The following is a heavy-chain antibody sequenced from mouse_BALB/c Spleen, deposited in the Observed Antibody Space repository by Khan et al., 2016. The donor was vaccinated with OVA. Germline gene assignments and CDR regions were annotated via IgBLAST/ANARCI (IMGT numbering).Heavy chain of an antibody. CDR3: ARAGAAYFRYDGGAVDY. CDR1: GYSFTTAG. D-gene: IGHD2-14*01. V-gene: IGHV9-4*02. CDR2: INTYTGVP. J-gene: IGHJ4*01. Sequence: QIQLVQSGPELKKSGETLRISCKASGYSFTTAGMQWVQKMLGKGLQWIGWINTYTGVPKYAEDFTGRFAFSLETSASTAYLQITNLKKKDSATYFCARAGAAYFRYDGGAVDYWGQGTSVTVSS.